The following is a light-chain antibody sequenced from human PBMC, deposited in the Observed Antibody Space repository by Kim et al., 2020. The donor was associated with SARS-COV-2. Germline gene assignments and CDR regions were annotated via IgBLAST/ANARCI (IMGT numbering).Light chain of an antibody. CDR3: QQFGSSPRT. J-gene: IGKJ1*01. V-gene: IGKV3-20*01. CDR2: GAS. Sequence: EIVLTQSPGTLSLSPGERATLSCRACQSVSNIYLAWYQQKPGQAPRLLIYGASSRATGIPDRFSGSGSGTDFTLTISRLEPEDFAVYYCQQFGSSPRTFGQGTKVEIK. CDR1: QSVSNIY.